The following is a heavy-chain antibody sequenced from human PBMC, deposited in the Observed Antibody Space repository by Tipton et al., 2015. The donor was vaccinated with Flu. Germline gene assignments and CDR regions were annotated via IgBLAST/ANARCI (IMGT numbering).Heavy chain of an antibody. J-gene: IGHJ6*02. D-gene: IGHD1-7*01. V-gene: IGHV1-2*06. CDR2: INPNSGGT. CDR1: GYTFTGYY. CDR3: ARDLGLELRGYYYGMDV. Sequence: QLVQSGAEVKKPGASVKVSCKASGYTFTGYYMHWVRQAPGQGLEWMGRINPNSGGTNYAQKFQGRVTMTRDTSISTAYMELSRLRSDDTAVYYCARDLGLELRGYYYGMDVWGQGTTVTVSS.